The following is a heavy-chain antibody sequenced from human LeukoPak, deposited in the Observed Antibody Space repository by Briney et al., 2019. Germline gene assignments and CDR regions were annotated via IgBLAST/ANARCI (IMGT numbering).Heavy chain of an antibody. CDR3: AKGMVRGAIPDY. D-gene: IGHD3-10*01. CDR1: GFTFSGYA. J-gene: IGHJ4*02. Sequence: PGGSLRLSCAASGFTFSGYAMSWVRQAPGKGLEWVSAISGGGVSTYYADSIKGRFTISRDDSKNTLYLQMNSLRAEDTAVYYCAKGMVRGAIPDYWGQGTLVTVSS. V-gene: IGHV3-23*01. CDR2: ISGGGVST.